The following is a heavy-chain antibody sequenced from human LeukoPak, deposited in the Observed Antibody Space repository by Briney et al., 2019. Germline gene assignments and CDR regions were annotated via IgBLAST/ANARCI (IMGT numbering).Heavy chain of an antibody. CDR2: ISAYNGNT. J-gene: IGHJ5*02. CDR1: GYTFTSYG. D-gene: IGHD6-19*01. CDR3: ARAFGSGWSIWFDP. Sequence: ASVKVSCKASGYTFTSYGISWVRPAPGQGLEWMGWISAYNGNTNYAQKLQGRVTMTTDTSTSTAYMELRSLRSDDTAVYYCARAFGSGWSIWFDPWGQGTLVTVSS. V-gene: IGHV1-18*01.